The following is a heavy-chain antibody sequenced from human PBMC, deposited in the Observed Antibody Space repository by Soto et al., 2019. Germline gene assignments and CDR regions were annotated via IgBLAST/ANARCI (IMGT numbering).Heavy chain of an antibody. D-gene: IGHD6-6*01. CDR2: ITWNSGSI. J-gene: IGHJ4*02. Sequence: EVQLVESGGGLVQPGRSLRLSCAASGFTFNNYAMHWVRQAPGKGLEWVSGITWNSGSIGYADSVKGRFTISRDNAKNSLYLKMNSLRAEDTAFYYCAKDWRSSSSFPRIDSGGREPWSPSPQ. V-gene: IGHV3-9*01. CDR3: AKDWRSSSSFPRIDS. CDR1: GFTFNNYA.